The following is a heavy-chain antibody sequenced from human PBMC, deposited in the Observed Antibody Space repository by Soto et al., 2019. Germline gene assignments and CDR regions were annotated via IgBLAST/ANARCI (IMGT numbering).Heavy chain of an antibody. V-gene: IGHV1-69*05. J-gene: IGHJ4*02. D-gene: IGHD4-17*01. CDR3: ARTAGDLDY. CDR2: IIPFFDTA. Sequence: SVKVSCKASGGTFSSYAFSWVQQAPGQGLEWMGDIIPFFDTADYAPKFQGRVTMTRDTSLRTAYMELSGLTSEDTAVYYCARTAGDLDYWGQGTLVTVSS. CDR1: GGTFSSYA.